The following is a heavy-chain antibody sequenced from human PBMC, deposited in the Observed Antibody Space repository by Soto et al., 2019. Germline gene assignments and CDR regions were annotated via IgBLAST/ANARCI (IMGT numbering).Heavy chain of an antibody. V-gene: IGHV3-23*01. CDR1: GFTFSSYA. CDR2: ISGSGGST. Sequence: GGSLRLSCSASGFTFSSYAMSWVRQAPGKGLEWVSGISGSGGSTYYADSVKGRFTISRDNSKNGLSLQMNSLRAEDTAVYYCAKSVEWELPYFDFWGQGTLVTVSS. CDR3: AKSVEWELPYFDF. J-gene: IGHJ4*02. D-gene: IGHD1-26*01.